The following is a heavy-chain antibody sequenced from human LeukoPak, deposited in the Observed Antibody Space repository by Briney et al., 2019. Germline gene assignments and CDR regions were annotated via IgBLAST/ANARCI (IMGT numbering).Heavy chain of an antibody. CDR3: ARGVEVAAAGDY. CDR1: GFTFSSYS. V-gene: IGHV3-21*01. CDR2: ISSSSSYI. J-gene: IGHJ4*02. D-gene: IGHD6-13*01. Sequence: PGGSLRLSCAASGFTFSSYSMNWVRQAPGKGLEWVSSISSSSSYIYYADSVKGRFTISRDNAKNSLYLQMNSLRAEDTAVYYCARGVEVAAAGDYWGQGTLVTVSS.